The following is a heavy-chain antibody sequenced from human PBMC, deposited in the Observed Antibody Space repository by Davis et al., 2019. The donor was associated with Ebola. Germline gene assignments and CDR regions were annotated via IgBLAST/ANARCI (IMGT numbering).Heavy chain of an antibody. Sequence: GGSLRLSCAASGFTVSSNYMSWVRQAPGKGLEWVSVIYSGGSTYYADSVKGRFTISRDNSKNSLYLQMNSLRAEDTAVYYCARDVSDYAVVAAPVDYWGQGTLVTVSS. J-gene: IGHJ4*02. V-gene: IGHV3-66*01. D-gene: IGHD2-15*01. CDR1: GFTVSSNY. CDR2: IYSGGST. CDR3: ARDVSDYAVVAAPVDY.